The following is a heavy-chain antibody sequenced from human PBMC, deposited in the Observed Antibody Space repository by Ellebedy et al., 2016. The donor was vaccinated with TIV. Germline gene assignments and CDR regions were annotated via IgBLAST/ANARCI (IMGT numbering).Heavy chain of an antibody. CDR1: GYTFTSYG. D-gene: IGHD6-19*01. CDR2: ISGFNGTT. CDR3: ARDNTVGGTNWFDP. V-gene: IGHV1-18*01. J-gene: IGHJ5*02. Sequence: AASVKVSCKTSGYTFTSYGVSWVRQAPGHGLEWMGWISGFNGTTKYARTVQGRVTLTTDTAARTVYMELTSLRSDDTAVYYCARDNTVGGTNWFDPWGQGTLVIVSS.